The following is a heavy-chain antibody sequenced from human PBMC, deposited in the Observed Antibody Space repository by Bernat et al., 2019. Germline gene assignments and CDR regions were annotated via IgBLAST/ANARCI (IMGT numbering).Heavy chain of an antibody. CDR2: ISSRSTYT. J-gene: IGHJ4*02. Sequence: QVQLVESGGGLVKPGGSLRLSCAASGFTFSDYHMSWIRQAPGKGLEWVSKISSRSTYTNYADSVKGRFTISRENAKNSLYLQMNSLRVEDTAVYDCARVWVESSSWSRGGIYGFDYWGQGTLVTVSS. D-gene: IGHD6-13*01. CDR1: GFTFSDYH. CDR3: ARVWVESSSWSRGGIYGFDY. V-gene: IGHV3-11*05.